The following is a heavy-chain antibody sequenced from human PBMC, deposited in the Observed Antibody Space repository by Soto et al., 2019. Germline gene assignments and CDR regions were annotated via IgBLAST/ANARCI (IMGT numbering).Heavy chain of an antibody. J-gene: IGHJ6*03. CDR3: ARLIAAAGTYYYYYMDV. CDR2: IYYSGST. CDR1: GGSISSYY. V-gene: IGHV4-59*08. D-gene: IGHD6-13*01. Sequence: SETLSLTCTVSGGSISSYYWSWIRQPPGKGLEWIGYIYYSGSTNYNPSLKSRVTISVDTSKNQFSLKLSSVTAADTAVYYCARLIAAAGTYYYYYMDVWGKGTTVTVSS.